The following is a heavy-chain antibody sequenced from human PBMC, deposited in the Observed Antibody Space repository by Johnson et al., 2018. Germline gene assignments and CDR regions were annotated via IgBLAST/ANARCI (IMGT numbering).Heavy chain of an antibody. Sequence: QVQLVQSGGGVVQPGTTXRLSCVASGFTFNSHGMLWVRQAPGKGLAWVSSIWYDGSNQYYADSVKGRFNMSRDNSTNTLYLQMNSLKAEDTAVYYCARRVVPPTNFALDVWGQGTTVTVSS. CDR2: IWYDGSNQ. CDR3: ARRVVPPTNFALDV. V-gene: IGHV3-33*01. CDR1: GFTFNSHG. D-gene: IGHD2-2*01. J-gene: IGHJ6*02.